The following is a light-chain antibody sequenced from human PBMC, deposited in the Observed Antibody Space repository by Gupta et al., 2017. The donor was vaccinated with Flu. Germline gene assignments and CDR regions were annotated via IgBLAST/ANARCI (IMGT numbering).Light chain of an antibody. CDR1: SSDVGGYNY. CDR3: SSYAGSTGV. J-gene: IGLJ3*02. CDR2: EVS. V-gene: IGLV2-8*01. Sequence: GPSSDVGGYNYVSWYQQHPGKAPKLMIYEVSKRPSGVPDRFSGSKSGNTASLTVSGLQAEDEADYYCSSYAGSTGVFGGGTKLTVL.